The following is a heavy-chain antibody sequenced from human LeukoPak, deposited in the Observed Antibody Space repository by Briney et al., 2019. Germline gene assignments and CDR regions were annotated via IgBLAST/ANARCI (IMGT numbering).Heavy chain of an antibody. CDR3: ARVGILTGFPTFDY. D-gene: IGHD3-9*01. CDR2: ISISGSTI. V-gene: IGHV3-48*03. Sequence: GGSLRLSCAASGFTFSPYEMNWVRQAPGKGLEWVSYISISGSTIYYADSVKGRFTISRDNAKNSLYLQMNSLRAEDTAVYYCARVGILTGFPTFDYWGQGTLVTVSS. CDR1: GFTFSPYE. J-gene: IGHJ4*02.